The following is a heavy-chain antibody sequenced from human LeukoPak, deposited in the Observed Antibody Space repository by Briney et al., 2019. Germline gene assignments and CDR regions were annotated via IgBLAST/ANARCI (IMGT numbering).Heavy chain of an antibody. V-gene: IGHV1-2*02. J-gene: IGHJ3*02. CDR2: INPNSGGT. D-gene: IGHD3-22*01. Sequence: ASVKVSCKASGYTFTGYYMHWVRQAPGQGLEWMGWINPNSGGTNYAQKFQGRVTMTGDTSISTAYMELSRLRSDDTAVYYCARDMSYYDSSGYYYILAAFDIWGQGTMVTVSS. CDR3: ARDMSYYDSSGYYYILAAFDI. CDR1: GYTFTGYY.